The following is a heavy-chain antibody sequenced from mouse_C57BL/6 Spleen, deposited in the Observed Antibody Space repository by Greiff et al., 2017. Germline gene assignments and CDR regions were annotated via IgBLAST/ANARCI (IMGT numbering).Heavy chain of an antibody. Sequence: VQLQQSGPELVKPGASVKISCKASGYAFSSSWMNWVKQRPGKGLEWLGRIYPGDGDTNYNGKFKGKATLTADKSSSTAYMQLSSLTSEDSAVYFCASELRNFAMDYWGQGTSVTVSS. CDR1: GYAFSSSW. J-gene: IGHJ4*01. D-gene: IGHD1-1*01. CDR3: ASELRNFAMDY. V-gene: IGHV1-82*01. CDR2: IYPGDGDT.